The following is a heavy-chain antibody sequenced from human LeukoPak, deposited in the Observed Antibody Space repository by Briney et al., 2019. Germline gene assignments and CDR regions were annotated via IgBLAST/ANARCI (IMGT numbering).Heavy chain of an antibody. CDR1: GFTFSSYW. V-gene: IGHV3-7*01. J-gene: IGHJ4*02. CDR2: IKQDGSEN. Sequence: GGSLRLSCAASGFTFSSYWMNWVRQAPGKGLEWVANIKQDGSENDYVDSVKGRFTISRDNAKNSLYLQMNSLRAEDTAVYYCAREGGLRSFDYWGQGTLVTVSS. D-gene: IGHD4-17*01. CDR3: AREGGLRSFDY.